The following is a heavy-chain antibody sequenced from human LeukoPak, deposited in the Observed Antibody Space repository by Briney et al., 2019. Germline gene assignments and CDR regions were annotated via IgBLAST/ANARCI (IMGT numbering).Heavy chain of an antibody. CDR1: GYTFTGYY. D-gene: IGHD5-24*01. V-gene: IGHV1-2*02. CDR3: ARDLVEVQKPTNYFYAMDV. J-gene: IGHJ6*02. Sequence: GASMKVSCKASGYTFTGYYMHWVRQAPGQGLEWMGWINPNSGGTKYEQKLQGRVTMTRDTSTSTGYMELSRLGSDDTAVYYCARDLVEVQKPTNYFYAMDVWGQGTTVTVSS. CDR2: INPNSGGT.